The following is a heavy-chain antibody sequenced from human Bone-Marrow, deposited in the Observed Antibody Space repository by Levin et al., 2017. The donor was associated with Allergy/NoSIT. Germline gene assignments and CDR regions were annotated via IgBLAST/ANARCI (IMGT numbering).Heavy chain of an antibody. CDR3: ANSGGSGWYGIYYDYGMDV. D-gene: IGHD6-19*01. CDR1: GFTFSSYA. Sequence: GGSLRLSCAASGFTFSSYAMSWVRQAPGKGLEWVSAISGSGGSTYYADSVKGRFTISRDNSKNTLYLQMNSLRAEDTAVYYGANSGGSGWYGIYYDYGMDVWGQGTTVTVSS. CDR2: ISGSGGST. J-gene: IGHJ6*02. V-gene: IGHV3-23*01.